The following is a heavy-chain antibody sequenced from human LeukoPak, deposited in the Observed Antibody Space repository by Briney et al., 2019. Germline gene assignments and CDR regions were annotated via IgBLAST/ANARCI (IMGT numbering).Heavy chain of an antibody. CDR3: ASFSESGYYYGDRNY. J-gene: IGHJ4*02. Sequence: SVKVSCKASGGTFSSYAISWVRQAPGQGLEWMGGIIPIFGTANYAQKFQGRVTITADESTSTAYMELSSLRSEDTAVYYCASFSESGYYYGDRNYWGQGTLVTASS. CDR2: IIPIFGTA. V-gene: IGHV1-69*13. CDR1: GGTFSSYA. D-gene: IGHD3-22*01.